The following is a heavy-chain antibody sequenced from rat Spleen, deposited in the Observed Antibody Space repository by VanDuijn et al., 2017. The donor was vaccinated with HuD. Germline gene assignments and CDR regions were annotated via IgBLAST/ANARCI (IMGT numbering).Heavy chain of an antibody. CDR2: ISYDGIST. Sequence: EVQLVESGGGLVQPGRSLKLSCAASGFTFNNYGMAWVRQAPAKGLEWVAAISYDGISTYYRDSVRGRFTISSDNAKTTLYLQMDSLRSEDTATYYWARQGGYNSYVMDASGQGASVTVSS. CDR3: ARQGGYNSYVMDA. CDR1: GFTFNNYG. V-gene: IGHV5-29*01. J-gene: IGHJ4*01. D-gene: IGHD1-4*01.